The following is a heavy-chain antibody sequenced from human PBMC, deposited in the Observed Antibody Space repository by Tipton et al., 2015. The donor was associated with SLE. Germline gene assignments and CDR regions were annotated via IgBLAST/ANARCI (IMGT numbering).Heavy chain of an antibody. J-gene: IGHJ2*01. Sequence: TLSLTCTVSGGSISSSSYYWGWIRQPPGKELEWIGSIYYSGSTYYNPSLKSRVTISVDTSKNQFSLKLSSVTAADTAVYYCARPPKTGYNVDLWGRGTLVTVSS. CDR3: ARPPKTGYNVDL. D-gene: IGHD1-14*01. V-gene: IGHV4-39*01. CDR1: GGSISSSSYY. CDR2: IYYSGST.